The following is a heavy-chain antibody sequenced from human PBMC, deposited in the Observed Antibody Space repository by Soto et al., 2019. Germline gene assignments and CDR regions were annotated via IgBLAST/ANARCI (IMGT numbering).Heavy chain of an antibody. J-gene: IGHJ5*02. CDR1: GFSLSTSGVG. CDR3: ARAHWWLVPSWFQP. V-gene: IGHV2-5*02. Sequence: QITLKESGPTLLKPTQTLTLTCTFSGFSLSTSGVGVGWIRQPPGKALEWLALIYWDDDKRYSPSLKSRLSSTKDTSNNRVVRTITNLDPVDPATYYCARAHWWLVPSWFQPWGQGTLGPVST. D-gene: IGHD6-19*01. CDR2: IYWDDDK.